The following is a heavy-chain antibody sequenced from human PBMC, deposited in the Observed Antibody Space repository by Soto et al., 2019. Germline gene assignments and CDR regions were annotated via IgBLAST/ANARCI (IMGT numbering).Heavy chain of an antibody. J-gene: IGHJ4*02. Sequence: GSLRLSCAASGFTFSSYSMNWVRQAPGKGLEWVSSISSSSSYIYYADSVKGRFTISRDNAKNSLYLQMNSLRAEDTAVYYCARDLEPLELLSPEFDYWGQGTLVTVSS. CDR2: ISSSSSYI. CDR1: GFTFSSYS. V-gene: IGHV3-21*01. D-gene: IGHD2-2*01. CDR3: ARDLEPLELLSPEFDY.